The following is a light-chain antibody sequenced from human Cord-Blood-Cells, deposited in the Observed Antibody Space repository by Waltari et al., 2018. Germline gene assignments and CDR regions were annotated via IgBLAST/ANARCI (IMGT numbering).Light chain of an antibody. V-gene: IGLV2-14*01. Sequence: QSALTQPASVSGSPGQSITISCTGTSSDVGGYNYVSLYQQHPGKAPKLMISDVSKRPSGVSNRFSGSKSGNTASLTISGLQAEDEADYYCSSYTSSSTWVFGGGTKLTVL. J-gene: IGLJ3*02. CDR2: DVS. CDR3: SSYTSSSTWV. CDR1: SSDVGGYNY.